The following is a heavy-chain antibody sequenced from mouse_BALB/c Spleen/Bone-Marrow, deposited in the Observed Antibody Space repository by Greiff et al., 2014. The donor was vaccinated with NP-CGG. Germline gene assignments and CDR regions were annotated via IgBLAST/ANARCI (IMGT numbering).Heavy chain of an antibody. J-gene: IGHJ4*01. CDR3: ARITTATGAMDY. V-gene: IGHV2-9*02. D-gene: IGHD1-2*01. CDR2: IWADGST. Sequence: VKLVESGPGLVASSQSLSITCTVSGFSLTNYGVHWVRQPPGKGLEWLGVIWADGSTNYNSALMSRLSISKDNSKSQVFFKMNSLQTDDTAMYYCARITTATGAMDYWGQGTSVTVSS. CDR1: GFSLTNYG.